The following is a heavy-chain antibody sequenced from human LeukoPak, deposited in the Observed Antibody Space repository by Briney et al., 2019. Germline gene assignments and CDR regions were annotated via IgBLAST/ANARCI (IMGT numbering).Heavy chain of an antibody. Sequence: SETLSLTCAVYGGCFSAYSWSWIRQPPGKGLEWIGEINHSGSTNYNPSLKSRLTISVDTSKNQFSLKLSSVTAADTAVYYCASFVIPAGWFDPWGQGTLVTVSS. CDR2: INHSGST. CDR1: GGCFSAYS. CDR3: ASFVIPAGWFDP. D-gene: IGHD2-2*01. V-gene: IGHV4-34*01. J-gene: IGHJ5*02.